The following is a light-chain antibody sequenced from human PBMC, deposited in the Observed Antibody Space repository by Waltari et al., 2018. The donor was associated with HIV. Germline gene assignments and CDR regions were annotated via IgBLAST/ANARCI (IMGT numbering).Light chain of an antibody. Sequence: LTQPPSASGTPGQRVTISCSGSSSNVHWYQKFPGTAPKLLIYRNNQRPSGVPDRFSGSKSGTSASLAISGLRSEDEADYYCAAWGDNLSGPVLFGGGTKLTVL. CDR3: AAWGDNLSGPVL. CDR1: SSN. V-gene: IGLV1-47*01. J-gene: IGLJ2*01. CDR2: RNN.